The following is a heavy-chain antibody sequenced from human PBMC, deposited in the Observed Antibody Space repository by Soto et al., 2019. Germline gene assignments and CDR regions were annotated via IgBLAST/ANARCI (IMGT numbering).Heavy chain of an antibody. CDR2: ISAYNGNT. Sequence: QVQLVQSGAEVKKPGASVKVSCKASGYTFTSYGFSWVRQAPGQRLEWMGWISAYNGNTNSAQKLQGRVTMTTDTSTSTAYTELRSLRSDDTAVYYSARGTTVETGNSWGQATLVTVSS. D-gene: IGHD4-17*01. V-gene: IGHV1-18*01. CDR3: ARGTTVETGNS. J-gene: IGHJ4*02. CDR1: GYTFTSYG.